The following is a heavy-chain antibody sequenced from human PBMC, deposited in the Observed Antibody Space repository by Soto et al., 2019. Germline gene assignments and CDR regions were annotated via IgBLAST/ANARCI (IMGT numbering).Heavy chain of an antibody. CDR1: GFTFSGSA. CDR3: TRLGVYYYYGMDV. J-gene: IGHJ6*02. Sequence: HPGGSLRLSCAASGFTFSGSAMHWVRQASGKGLEWVGRIRSKANSYATAYAASVKGRFTISRDDSKNTAYLQMNSLKTEDTAVYYCTRLGVYYYYGMDVWGQGTTVTVSS. CDR2: IRSKANSYAT. V-gene: IGHV3-73*01. D-gene: IGHD2-8*01.